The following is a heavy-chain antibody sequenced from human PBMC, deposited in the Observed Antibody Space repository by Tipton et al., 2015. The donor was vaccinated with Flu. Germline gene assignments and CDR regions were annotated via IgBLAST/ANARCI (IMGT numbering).Heavy chain of an antibody. CDR1: GYTFTSDD. CDR2: MNPNSGNT. J-gene: IGHJ3*02. CDR3: ARAYRSSASCYPKDAFDI. D-gene: IGHD2-2*01. V-gene: IGHV1-8*01. Sequence: QLVQSGAEVKKPGASVRVSCKASGYTFTSDDINWVRQATGQGLEWMGWMNPNSGNTGYAQKFQGRVTMTRNTSITTAYMELSSLRSEDTAVYYCARAYRSSASCYPKDAFDIWGQGTMVTVSS.